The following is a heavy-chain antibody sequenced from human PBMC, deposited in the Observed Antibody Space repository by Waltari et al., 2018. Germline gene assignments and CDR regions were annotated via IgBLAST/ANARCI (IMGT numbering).Heavy chain of an antibody. Sequence: EVQLVESGGGLVQPGGSLRLSCAASGFTFSVYEMNGVRQAPGKGLEWVSYISGSGSIIDYADSVKGRFTISRDNAKNSLYLQMNNLRAEDTAVYYCARDPHQIAVAHWFDPWGQGTLVTVSS. J-gene: IGHJ5*02. CDR3: ARDPHQIAVAHWFDP. V-gene: IGHV3-48*03. CDR1: GFTFSVYE. D-gene: IGHD2-2*01. CDR2: ISGSGSII.